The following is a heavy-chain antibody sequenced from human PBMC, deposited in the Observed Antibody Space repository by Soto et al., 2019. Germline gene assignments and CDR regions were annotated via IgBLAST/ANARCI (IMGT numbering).Heavy chain of an antibody. CDR3: AKDIHYYYDSSGYYSDYYYGMDV. V-gene: IGHV3-30*18. Sequence: VGSLRLSCAASGFTFSSYGMHWVRQAPGKGLEWVAVISYDGSNKYYADSVKGRFTISRDNSKNTLYLQMNSLRAEDTAVYYCAKDIHYYYDSSGYYSDYYYGMDVWGRGTTVTVSS. CDR2: ISYDGSNK. CDR1: GFTFSSYG. D-gene: IGHD3-22*01. J-gene: IGHJ6*02.